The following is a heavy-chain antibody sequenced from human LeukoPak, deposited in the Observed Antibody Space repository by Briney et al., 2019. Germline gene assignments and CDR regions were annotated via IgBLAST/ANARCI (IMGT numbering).Heavy chain of an antibody. CDR2: ISGSGGST. V-gene: IGHV3-23*01. CDR3: AKSTSSSGSFYSGLDY. D-gene: IGHD2-15*01. Sequence: GGSLRLSCAASGFTFSNYAMTWVRQAPGKGLEWVSCISGSGGSTYYADSVKGRFTISRDDSKNTLYLQMNSLRAEDTAIYYCAKSTSSSGSFYSGLDYWGQGTLVTVSS. J-gene: IGHJ4*02. CDR1: GFTFSNYA.